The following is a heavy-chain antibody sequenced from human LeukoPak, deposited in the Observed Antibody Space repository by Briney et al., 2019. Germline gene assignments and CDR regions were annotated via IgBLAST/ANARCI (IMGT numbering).Heavy chain of an antibody. J-gene: IGHJ4*02. V-gene: IGHV3-30*18. CDR1: GFTFSSYG. CDR3: AKETGGYYSGSFDY. CDR2: ISYDGSNK. D-gene: IGHD3-3*01. Sequence: GGSLRLSCAASGFTFSSYGMHWVRQAPGKGLEWVAVISYDGSNKYYADSVKGRFTISRDNSKNTLYLQMNSLRAEDTAVYYCAKETGGYYSGSFDYWGQGTLVTVSS.